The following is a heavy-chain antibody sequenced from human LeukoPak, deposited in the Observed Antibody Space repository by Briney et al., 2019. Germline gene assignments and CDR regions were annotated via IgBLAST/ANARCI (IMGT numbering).Heavy chain of an antibody. D-gene: IGHD2-21*02. CDR3: AALSRGGDCY. Sequence: PSETLSLTCAVYGGSFSGYYWSWIRQPPGKGLEWIGAINHSGSTNYNPSLKSRVTISVDTSKNQFSLKLTSVTAADTAVYYCAALSRGGDCYWSQGTLVTVSS. CDR1: GGSFSGYY. CDR2: INHSGST. J-gene: IGHJ4*02. V-gene: IGHV4-34*01.